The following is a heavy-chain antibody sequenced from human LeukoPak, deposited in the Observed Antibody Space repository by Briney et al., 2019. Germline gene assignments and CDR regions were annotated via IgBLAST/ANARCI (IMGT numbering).Heavy chain of an antibody. Sequence: ASVKVSCKASGYTFTSYDINWVRQATGQGLEWMGWMNPNSGNTGYAQKFQGRVTMTRNTSISTAYMELSSLRSEDTAVYYCARGSREFDWLLENFDYWGQGTLVTVSS. CDR3: ARGSREFDWLLENFDY. CDR2: MNPNSGNT. J-gene: IGHJ4*02. D-gene: IGHD3-9*01. CDR1: GYTFTSYD. V-gene: IGHV1-8*01.